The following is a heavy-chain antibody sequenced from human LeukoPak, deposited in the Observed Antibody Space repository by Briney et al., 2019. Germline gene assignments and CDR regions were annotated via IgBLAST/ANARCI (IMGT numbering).Heavy chain of an antibody. CDR3: AREDDILTGRGPLWLRQNDAFDI. CDR1: GFTFRDYQ. CDR2: IHSNPKTI. D-gene: IGHD3-9*01. J-gene: IGHJ3*02. Sequence: GGSLRLSCEALGFTFRDYQMSWIRQAPGKGLEWISYIHSNPKTIYYADSAKGRFTISRDNAKNSLYLQMNGLRAEDTAVYYCAREDDILTGRGPLWLRQNDAFDIWGQGTMVTVSS. V-gene: IGHV3-11*04.